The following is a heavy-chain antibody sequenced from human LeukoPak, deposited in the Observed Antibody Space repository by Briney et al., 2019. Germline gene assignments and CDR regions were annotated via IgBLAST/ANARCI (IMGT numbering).Heavy chain of an antibody. Sequence: GGSLRLSCAASGFTFSNAWMSWVRQAPGRGLEWVSAINVRGDATFYAESVRGRFTISRDNSKNTLYLQMNSLGAEDTALYYCAKDYRYGSAWGPGTLVVVSS. CDR2: INVRGDAT. CDR1: GFTFSNAW. J-gene: IGHJ5*02. CDR3: AKDYRYGSA. D-gene: IGHD6-19*01. V-gene: IGHV3-23*01.